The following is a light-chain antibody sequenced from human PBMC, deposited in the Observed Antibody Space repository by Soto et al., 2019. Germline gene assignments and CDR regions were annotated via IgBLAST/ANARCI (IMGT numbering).Light chain of an antibody. J-gene: IGLJ1*01. CDR1: SGDVGNYNL. CDR2: EVT. V-gene: IGLV2-23*02. Sequence: VLTPPASVSGSPGQSITIPCTGTSGDVGNYNLVSWYQQHPGKAPKLLIYEVTERPSGVSNRFSGSKSGSTASLTISGLQPDDEADYYCCSYAGNSEVFGTGTKVTVL. CDR3: CSYAGNSEV.